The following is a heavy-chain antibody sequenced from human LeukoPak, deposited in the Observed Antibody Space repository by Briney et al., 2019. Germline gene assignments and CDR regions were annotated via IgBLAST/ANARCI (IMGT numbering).Heavy chain of an antibody. V-gene: IGHV3-74*01. D-gene: IGHD2-8*01. Sequence: GGSLRLSCAASGFTFNTYWMHWVRQAPGKGLVWVSGINYDGDSTVNADFVKGRFTTSRDNAKSTVYLQMNSLRGEDTAIYYCVRGNGRRTPRYWGQGTLVTVSS. CDR3: VRGNGRRTPRY. CDR2: INYDGDST. CDR1: GFTFNTYW. J-gene: IGHJ4*02.